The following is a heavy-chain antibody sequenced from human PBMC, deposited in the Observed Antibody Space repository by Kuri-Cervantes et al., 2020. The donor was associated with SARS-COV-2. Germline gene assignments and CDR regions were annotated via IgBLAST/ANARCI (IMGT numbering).Heavy chain of an antibody. CDR2: INHSGST. V-gene: IGHV4-34*01. D-gene: IGHD4-17*01. Sequence: SETLSLTCAVYGGSFSGYKWNWIRQSPGKGLEWIGEINHSGSTNYNPSLKSRVTISVDTSSKQFSLHLSSVTAADTAVYYCARAYGFLRYIYYMDVWGRGTTVTVSS. J-gene: IGHJ6*03. CDR1: GGSFSGYK. CDR3: ARAYGFLRYIYYMDV.